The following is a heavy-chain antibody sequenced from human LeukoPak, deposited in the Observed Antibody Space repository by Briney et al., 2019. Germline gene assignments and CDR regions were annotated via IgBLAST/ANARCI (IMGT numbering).Heavy chain of an antibody. CDR1: GFTFSSYS. D-gene: IGHD3-22*01. V-gene: IGHV3-48*02. J-gene: IGHJ6*02. Sequence: QPGGSLRLSCAASGFTFSSYSMNWVRQAPGKGLEWVSYISSSSSTIYYADSVKGRFTISRDNAKNSLYLQMNSLRDEDTAVYYCARDLGSSGCYYYYYYGMDVWGQGTTVTVSS. CDR3: ARDLGSSGCYYYYYYGMDV. CDR2: ISSSSSTI.